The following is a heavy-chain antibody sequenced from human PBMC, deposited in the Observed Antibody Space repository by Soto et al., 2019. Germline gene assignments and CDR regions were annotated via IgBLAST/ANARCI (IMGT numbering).Heavy chain of an antibody. V-gene: IGHV3-30*14. D-gene: IGHD1-26*01. CDR1: GFTFGYYP. J-gene: IGHJ6*02. Sequence: QMQLVQSGGGVVQSGGSLTLSCAASGFTFGYYPMHWVRHVPGKGLEWVAVVSFDGSNKYYVDSVKGRFTISKDNSKNTLYLQRRRLRDEDTGVYYGARGPGDIVAVLYINPQDGREQMSDREVGGQGTAVTVSS. CDR3: ARGPGDIVAVLYINPQDGREQMSDREV. CDR2: VSFDGSNK.